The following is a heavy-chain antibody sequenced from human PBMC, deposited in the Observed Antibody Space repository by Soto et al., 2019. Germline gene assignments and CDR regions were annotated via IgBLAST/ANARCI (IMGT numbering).Heavy chain of an antibody. V-gene: IGHV4-59*01. CDR2: IYYSGST. D-gene: IGHD1-26*01. CDR1: GGSISSYY. J-gene: IGHJ4*02. CDR3: ARYSERHTELDY. Sequence: PSETLSLTCTVSGGSISSYYWSWIRQPPGKGLEWIGYIYYSGSTNYNPSLKSRLTISVDTSKNQFSLKLSSVTAADTAIYFCARYSERHTELDYWGQGTLVTAPQ.